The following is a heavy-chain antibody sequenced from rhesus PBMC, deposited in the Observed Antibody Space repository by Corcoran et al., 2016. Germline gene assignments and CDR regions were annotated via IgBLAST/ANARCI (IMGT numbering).Heavy chain of an antibody. Sequence: QVQLQESGPGLVKPSETLSLTCAVSGGSISSNYWSWIRQPPGKGLEWIGRISGSGWSTDYNPSLKSRVTISTDTSKNQFSLKLSSVTAADTAVYYCARDTVTTLLYWYFDLWCPGTPITISS. D-gene: IGHD4-23*01. J-gene: IGHJ2*01. CDR3: ARDTVTTLLYWYFDL. V-gene: IGHV4-173*01. CDR2: ISGSGWST. CDR1: GGSISSNY.